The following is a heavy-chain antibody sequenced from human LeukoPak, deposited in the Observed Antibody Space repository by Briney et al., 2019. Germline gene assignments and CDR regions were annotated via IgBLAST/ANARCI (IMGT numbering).Heavy chain of an antibody. D-gene: IGHD5-12*01. Sequence: GGSLRLSCAASGFTFSSYSMNWVRQAPGKGLEWVSSISSSSSYIYYADSVKGRFTISRDNAKNSLYLQMNSLRAEDTAVYYCARESGYDSYYYGMGVWGQGTTVTVSS. V-gene: IGHV3-21*01. J-gene: IGHJ6*02. CDR3: ARESGYDSYYYGMGV. CDR1: GFTFSSYS. CDR2: ISSSSSYI.